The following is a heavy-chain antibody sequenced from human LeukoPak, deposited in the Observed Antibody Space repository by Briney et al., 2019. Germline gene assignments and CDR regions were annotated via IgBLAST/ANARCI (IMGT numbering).Heavy chain of an antibody. CDR2: ISGSGGST. D-gene: IGHD3-22*01. CDR3: AKMSPCVWLRSRNFDY. Sequence: GGSLRLSCAASGFTFDDYAMHWVRQAPGKGLEWVSAISGSGGSTYYADSVKGRFTISRDNSKNTLYLQMNSLRAEDTAVYYCAKMSPCVWLRSRNFDYWGQGTLVTVSS. V-gene: IGHV3-23*01. CDR1: GFTFDDYA. J-gene: IGHJ4*02.